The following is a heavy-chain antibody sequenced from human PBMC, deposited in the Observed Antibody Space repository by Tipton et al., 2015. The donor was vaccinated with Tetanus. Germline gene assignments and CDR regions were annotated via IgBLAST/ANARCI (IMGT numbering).Heavy chain of an antibody. Sequence: SLRLSCATSGLFFKNAWMNWVRQAPGKGLEWVGRIKSKTDGGTTDYAARVKDIFSISRDDSKNTLFLQMNSLRTEDTAVYYCTPSGIVGSGSRVDYWGRGTLVTVSS. V-gene: IGHV3-15*07. CDR2: IKSKTDGGTT. D-gene: IGHD1-26*01. CDR3: TPSGIVGSGSRVDY. J-gene: IGHJ4*02. CDR1: GLFFKNAW.